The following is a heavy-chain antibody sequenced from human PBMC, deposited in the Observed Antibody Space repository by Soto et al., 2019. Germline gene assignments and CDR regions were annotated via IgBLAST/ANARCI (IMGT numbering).Heavy chain of an antibody. CDR3: ALVGAVAALPLDL. CDR2: MYLGGDT. J-gene: IGHJ2*01. V-gene: IGHV3-66*01. Sequence: EAQLEESGGGLVQPGGSLRLSCVASGFTVSDNYMSWVRQAPGKGLEWVSVMYLGGDTFYADSVKGRFTISRDNSKNTLYLQMNNVRPDDTAVYYCALVGAVAALPLDLWGRGTLVTVSS. CDR1: GFTVSDNY. D-gene: IGHD6-19*01.